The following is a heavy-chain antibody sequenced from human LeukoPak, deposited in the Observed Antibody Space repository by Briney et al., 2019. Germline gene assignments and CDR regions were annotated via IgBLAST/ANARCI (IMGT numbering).Heavy chain of an antibody. CDR1: GFSSSSYW. Sequence: GGSLRLSCAASGFSSSSYWMSWVRQTPENGLEFVGNIDRDGGVRNYKDSLKGRCTISRDNGKKSLYLEINSLRADDTAVYYCARDPGSSAFDLWGRGALVTVSS. J-gene: IGHJ4*02. D-gene: IGHD1-14*01. V-gene: IGHV3-7*01. CDR2: IDRDGGVR. CDR3: ARDPGSSAFDL.